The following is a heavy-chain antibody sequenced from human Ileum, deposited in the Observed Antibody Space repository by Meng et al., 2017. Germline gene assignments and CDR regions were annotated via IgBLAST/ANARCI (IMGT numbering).Heavy chain of an antibody. D-gene: IGHD1-26*01. CDR3: ARVIVGATTPYFQH. CDR1: GYTFTSYA. CDR2: INAGNGNT. V-gene: IGHV1-3*01. J-gene: IGHJ1*01. Sequence: ASVKVSCKASGYTFTSYAMHWVRQAPGQRLEWMGWINAGNGNTKYSQKFQGRVTITRDTSASTTYMELSSLRSEDTAVYYCARVIVGATTPYFQHWGQGTLVTVSS.